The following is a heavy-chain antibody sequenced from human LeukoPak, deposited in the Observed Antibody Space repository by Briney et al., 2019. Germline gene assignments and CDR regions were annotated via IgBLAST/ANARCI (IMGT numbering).Heavy chain of an antibody. Sequence: SVKVSCKASGGTFSSYAISWVRQAPGQGLEWMGRIIPILGIANYAQKFQGRVTITADKSTSTAYMELSSLRSEDTAVYYCAREGLGELTLDYWGQGTLVTVSS. V-gene: IGHV1-69*04. CDR3: AREGLGELTLDY. CDR1: GGTFSSYA. J-gene: IGHJ4*02. D-gene: IGHD3-16*01. CDR2: IIPILGIA.